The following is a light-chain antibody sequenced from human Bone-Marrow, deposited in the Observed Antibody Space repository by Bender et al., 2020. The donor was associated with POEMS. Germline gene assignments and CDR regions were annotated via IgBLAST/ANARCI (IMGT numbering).Light chain of an antibody. J-gene: IGLJ3*02. CDR2: DVK. Sequence: QSALTQPASVSGSPGQSITISCAGTDNDVGRNNYVSWYQQHPGKAPKLMIYDVKNRPSGVSNRFSGSKSGNTASLTISGLQTEDEADYYCSSYTSSSTWVFGGGTKVTVL. CDR1: DNDVGRNNY. CDR3: SSYTSSSTWV. V-gene: IGLV2-14*03.